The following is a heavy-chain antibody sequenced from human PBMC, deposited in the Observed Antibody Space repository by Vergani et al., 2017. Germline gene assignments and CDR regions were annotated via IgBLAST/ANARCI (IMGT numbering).Heavy chain of an antibody. D-gene: IGHD5-12*01. J-gene: IGHJ4*02. CDR1: EYSFIGYY. V-gene: IGHV1-2*02. CDR3: ARVGSTYDPRFDY. CDR2: INPKTGDT. Sequence: QVQLVQSGAEVRKPGASVTVSCKTSEYSFIGYYIHWVRQAPGQGLEWMGRINPKTGDTIYAKNFQDRVSMTRETSITTAYMELRRLGSDDTAVYYCARVGSTYDPRFDYWGQGTLVTVSS.